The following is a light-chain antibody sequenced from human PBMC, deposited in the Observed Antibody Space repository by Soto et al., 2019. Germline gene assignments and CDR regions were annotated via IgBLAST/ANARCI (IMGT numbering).Light chain of an antibody. CDR3: QSYDSSLSGVV. CDR2: GNT. Sequence: QSVLTQPPSVSGAPGQRVTISCTGSNSNIGARYDVHWYQHLPGTAPKLLIYGNTNRPSGVPDRFSGSTSGTSASLAITGLQAEDEADYYCQSYDSSLSGVVFGSGTKLTVL. J-gene: IGLJ1*01. V-gene: IGLV1-40*01. CDR1: NSNIGARYD.